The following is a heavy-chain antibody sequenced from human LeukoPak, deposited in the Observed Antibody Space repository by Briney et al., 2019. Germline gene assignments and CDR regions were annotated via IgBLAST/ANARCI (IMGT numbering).Heavy chain of an antibody. CDR1: GFTFSRYA. CDR2: ISGSGGST. V-gene: IGHV3-23*01. Sequence: GGSLRLSCEASGFTFSRYAMIWVRQAPGKGLEWVSAISGSGGSTYYADSVKGRFTISRDNSKNTLYLQMNSLRAEDTAVYYCAKDTSMRYCSSTSCLGGVDYWGQGTLVTVSS. CDR3: AKDTSMRYCSSTSCLGGVDY. D-gene: IGHD2-2*01. J-gene: IGHJ4*02.